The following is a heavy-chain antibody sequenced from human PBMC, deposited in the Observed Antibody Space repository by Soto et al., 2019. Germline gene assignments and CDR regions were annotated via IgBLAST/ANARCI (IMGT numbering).Heavy chain of an antibody. J-gene: IGHJ4*02. Sequence: SETLSLTCTVSGGSISSYYWSWIRQPAGKGPEWIGRIYTSGSTNYNPSLKSRVTMSVDTSKNQFSLKLSSVTAADTAVYYCASDLGGAAAGPYFDYWGQGTLVTVSS. V-gene: IGHV4-4*07. CDR3: ASDLGGAAAGPYFDY. CDR2: IYTSGST. CDR1: GGSISSYY. D-gene: IGHD6-13*01.